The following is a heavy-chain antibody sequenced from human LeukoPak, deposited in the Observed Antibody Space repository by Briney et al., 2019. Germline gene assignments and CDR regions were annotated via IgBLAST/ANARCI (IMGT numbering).Heavy chain of an antibody. CDR1: GFTFSSYS. CDR2: ISSSSSYI. V-gene: IGHV3-21*01. Sequence: PGGSLRLSRAASGFTFSSYSMNWVRQAPGKGLEWVSSISSSSSYIYYADSVKGRFTISRDNAKNSLYLQMNSLRAEDTAVYYCARKKVAAAGPDYWGQGTLVTVSS. CDR3: ARKKVAAAGPDY. D-gene: IGHD6-13*01. J-gene: IGHJ4*02.